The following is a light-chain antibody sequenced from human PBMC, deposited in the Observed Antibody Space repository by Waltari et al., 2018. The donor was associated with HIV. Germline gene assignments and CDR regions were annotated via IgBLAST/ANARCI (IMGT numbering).Light chain of an antibody. CDR3: CSYAGSTTFYV. Sequence: QSALTQPASVSGSPGQSLTISCTGTSSDVGGYNYVSWYQHHPGKAPKLIIYDVSKRPSGISNRISGSKSGNTASLTISGLQTEDEADYYCCSYAGSTTFYVFGTGTKVTVL. V-gene: IGLV2-23*02. CDR1: SSDVGGYNY. CDR2: DVS. J-gene: IGLJ1*01.